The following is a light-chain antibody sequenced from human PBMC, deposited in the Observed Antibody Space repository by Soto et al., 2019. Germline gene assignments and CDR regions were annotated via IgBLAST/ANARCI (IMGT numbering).Light chain of an antibody. CDR2: VNI. Sequence: QSVLTQPPSVSGAPGQTITISCTGASSNIGAGYDVHWYQQLPGTAPKLIIYVNINRPSGVPDRFSASRSDSSASLAITGLQAEDEADYYCQSYDSSLSVIFGGGTKLTVL. CDR3: QSYDSSLSVI. CDR1: SSNIGAGYD. V-gene: IGLV1-40*01. J-gene: IGLJ2*01.